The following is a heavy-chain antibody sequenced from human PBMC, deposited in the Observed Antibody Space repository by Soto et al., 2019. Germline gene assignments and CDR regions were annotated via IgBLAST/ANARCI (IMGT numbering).Heavy chain of an antibody. CDR2: IKQDGSEK. Sequence: EVQLVESGGGLVQPGGSLRLSCAASGFTFSSYWMSWVRQAPGKGLEWVANIKQDGSEKYYVDSVKGRFTISRDNAKNSLYLQMNSLGAEDTAVYYCARDNRGTTVTNHYYYYMDVWGKGTTVTVSS. V-gene: IGHV3-7*01. CDR3: ARDNRGTTVTNHYYYYMDV. J-gene: IGHJ6*03. D-gene: IGHD4-17*01. CDR1: GFTFSSYW.